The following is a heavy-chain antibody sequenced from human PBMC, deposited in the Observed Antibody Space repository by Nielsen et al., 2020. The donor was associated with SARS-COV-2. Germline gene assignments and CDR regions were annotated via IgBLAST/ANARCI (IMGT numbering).Heavy chain of an antibody. CDR3: ARDDEAGANFVDS. CDR1: GYTFTSYD. J-gene: IGHJ4*02. CDR2: MNPNSGNT. D-gene: IGHD1-26*01. Sequence: ASVKVSCKASGYTFTSYDINWVRQATGQGLEWMGWMNPNSGNTGYAQKFQGRVTMTTDTSTTTVYMELWSLRFDDTAVYYCARDDEAGANFVDSWGQGTQVTVSS. V-gene: IGHV1-8*01.